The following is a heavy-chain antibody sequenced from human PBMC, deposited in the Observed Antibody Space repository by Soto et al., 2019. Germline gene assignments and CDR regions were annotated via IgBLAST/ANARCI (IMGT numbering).Heavy chain of an antibody. Sequence: QVQLQQWGAGLLKPSETLSLTCAVYGGSFSGYYWSWIRQPPGKGLEWIGEIKHSGSTNYNPSLKSRVTISVDTSKKQFSLKMSSVTAADSAVYYCARGITIFGVVIISSYNWFDPWGQGTLVTVSS. CDR1: GGSFSGYY. CDR3: ARGITIFGVVIISSYNWFDP. D-gene: IGHD3-3*01. J-gene: IGHJ5*02. CDR2: IKHSGST. V-gene: IGHV4-34*01.